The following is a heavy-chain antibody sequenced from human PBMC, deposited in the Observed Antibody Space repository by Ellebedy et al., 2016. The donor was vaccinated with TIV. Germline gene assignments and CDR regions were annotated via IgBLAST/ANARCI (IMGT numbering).Heavy chain of an antibody. J-gene: IGHJ4*02. CDR3: GRGQTTFEY. Sequence: GESLKISCAASGFTFSSYTMNWVRQAPGKGLEWLSQISSSSSSIYYADSVKGRFTISRDNAKNSVYLQMNSLRDEDTAVYYCGRGQTTFEYWGQGTLVTVSS. CDR1: GFTFSSYT. D-gene: IGHD4-11*01. V-gene: IGHV3-48*02. CDR2: ISSSSSSI.